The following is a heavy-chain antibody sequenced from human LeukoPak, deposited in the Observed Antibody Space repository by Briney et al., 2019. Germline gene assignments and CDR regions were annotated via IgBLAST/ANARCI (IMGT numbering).Heavy chain of an antibody. CDR1: GYTFTSYD. CDR3: ARGVIVVVTAGGYYYYYYMDV. Sequence: ASVKVSCKASGYTFTSYDINWVRQATGQGLEWMGWMNPNSGNTGYAQKFQGRVTMTRNTSISTAYMELSSLRSEDTAVYYCARGVIVVVTAGGYYYYYYMDVWGKGTTVTISS. CDR2: MNPNSGNT. J-gene: IGHJ6*03. D-gene: IGHD2-21*02. V-gene: IGHV1-8*01.